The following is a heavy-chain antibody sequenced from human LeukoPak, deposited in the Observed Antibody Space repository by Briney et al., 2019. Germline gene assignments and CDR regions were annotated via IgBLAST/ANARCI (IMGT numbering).Heavy chain of an antibody. CDR2: ISSSSSYI. Sequence: GGSLGLSWAAAGFTFGIYTMSWVRQAPGKGLGWVSTISSSSSYIYYAGSREGRYTGSRDNAKNSLYLQMNSRRAEDTAVYYCARDVELGRRALFDYWGQGTMATVSS. CDR3: ARDVELGRRALFDY. J-gene: IGHJ4*02. D-gene: IGHD1-1*01. V-gene: IGHV3-21*01. CDR1: GFTFGIYT.